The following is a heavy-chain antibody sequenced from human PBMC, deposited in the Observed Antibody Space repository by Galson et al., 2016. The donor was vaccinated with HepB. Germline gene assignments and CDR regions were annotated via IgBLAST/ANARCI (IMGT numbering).Heavy chain of an antibody. D-gene: IGHD6-19*01. Sequence: SLRLSCAASGFTFSSYAMSWVRQAPGKGLEWVSAISGADTYHADSVKGRFTISRDNFGNTLYLQMNSLRAEDTAVYYCARAFRYGTGWYGRNDFWGQGTLVSVSS. CDR1: GFTFSSYA. J-gene: IGHJ4*02. CDR2: ISGADT. V-gene: IGHV3-23*01. CDR3: ARAFRYGTGWYGRNDF.